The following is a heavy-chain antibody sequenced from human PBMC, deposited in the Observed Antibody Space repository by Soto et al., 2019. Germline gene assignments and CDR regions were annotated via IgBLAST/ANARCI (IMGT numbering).Heavy chain of an antibody. V-gene: IGHV4-34*01. D-gene: IGHD6-13*01. Sequence: QGELQQWGAGLLKPSETLSLTCAVYGGSFSGYYWSWIRQPPGKGLEWIGEINHSGSTNYNPSLKSRVTISVDTSKNQFSLKLSSVTAADTAVYYCARATKVGYNWFHPWGQGTLVTVSS. CDR1: GGSFSGYY. CDR2: INHSGST. CDR3: ARATKVGYNWFHP. J-gene: IGHJ5*02.